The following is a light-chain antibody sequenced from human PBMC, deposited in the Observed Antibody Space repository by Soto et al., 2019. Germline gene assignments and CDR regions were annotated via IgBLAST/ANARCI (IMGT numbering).Light chain of an antibody. CDR1: SSNIGSNT. V-gene: IGLV1-44*01. J-gene: IGLJ1*01. Sequence: QSVLTQPPSASGTPGQRVTISCSGSSSNIGSNTVNWYQQLPGTAPKLLIYSNNQRPSGVPDRFSGSKSGTSASLAICGLQSEDEADYYCAAWDDSLNGRVFGTGTKVTV. CDR2: SNN. CDR3: AAWDDSLNGRV.